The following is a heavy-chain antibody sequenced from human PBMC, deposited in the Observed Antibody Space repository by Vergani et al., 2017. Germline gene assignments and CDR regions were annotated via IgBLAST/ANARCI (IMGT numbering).Heavy chain of an antibody. CDR3: ARQISDIVVVPAANWFDP. CDR1: GGSISSYY. CDR2: IYYSGST. J-gene: IGHJ5*02. V-gene: IGHV4-59*01. Sequence: QVQLQESGPGLVKPSETLSLTCTVSGGSISSYYWSWIRQPPGKGLEWIGYIYYSGSTNYNPSLKSRVTISVDTSKNQCSLKLSSVTAADTAVYYCARQISDIVVVPAANWFDPWGQGTLVTVSS. D-gene: IGHD2-2*01.